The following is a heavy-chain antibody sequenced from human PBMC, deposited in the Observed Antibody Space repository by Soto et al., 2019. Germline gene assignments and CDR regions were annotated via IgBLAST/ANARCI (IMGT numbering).Heavy chain of an antibody. V-gene: IGHV3-7*03. Sequence: PGGALRLSCAASGFTFSSYWISWVRQAPGKGLEWVANIKQGGSEKYYVDSVKGRFTISRDNAKNSLYLQMNSLRAEDTAVYYCARDATWGKWLRLGFDYWGQGTLVTVSS. CDR2: IKQGGSEK. D-gene: IGHD5-12*01. CDR3: ARDATWGKWLRLGFDY. J-gene: IGHJ4*02. CDR1: GFTFSSYW.